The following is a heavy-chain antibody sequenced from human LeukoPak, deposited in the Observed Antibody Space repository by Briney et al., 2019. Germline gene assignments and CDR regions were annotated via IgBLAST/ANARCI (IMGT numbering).Heavy chain of an antibody. Sequence: SETLSLTCTVSGGSISSYYWSWIRQPPGKGLEWIGYIYYSGSTNYNPSLKSRVTISVDTSKNQFSLKLSSVTAADTAVYYCAREVAYCSGGSCYSRLDYWGQGTLVTVSS. CDR1: GGSISSYY. V-gene: IGHV4-59*01. CDR2: IYYSGST. J-gene: IGHJ4*02. D-gene: IGHD2-15*01. CDR3: AREVAYCSGGSCYSRLDY.